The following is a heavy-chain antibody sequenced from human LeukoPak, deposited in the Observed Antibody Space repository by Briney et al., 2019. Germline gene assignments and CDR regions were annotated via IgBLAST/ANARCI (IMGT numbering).Heavy chain of an antibody. Sequence: KTSETLSLTCTVSGGSISSSSYYWGWIRQPPGKGLEWIGSVYYGGSTYYNPSLRSRVTTSVDTSKNQFSLKLNSVTAADTAVYFCARERDGTPPYYHYYMDVWGKGTTVTVSS. CDR3: ARERDGTPPYYHYYMDV. J-gene: IGHJ6*03. CDR2: VYYGGST. CDR1: GGSISSSSYY. V-gene: IGHV4-39*07. D-gene: IGHD1-1*01.